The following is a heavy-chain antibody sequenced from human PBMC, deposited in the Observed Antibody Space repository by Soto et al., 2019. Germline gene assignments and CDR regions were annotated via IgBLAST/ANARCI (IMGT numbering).Heavy chain of an antibody. D-gene: IGHD2-2*01. CDR3: TTWRREKSCPSVSCYADGAY. CDR2: IKSWTDGGRC. CDR1: GFTFNSAW. Sequence: EVPLVESGGALVKPGESLTLSCAASGFTFNSAWMTWVRQAPGKGLEWVGRIKSWTDGGRCDTAAPVKGRFTISRDDSKNTFYLQMNSMTSADTAVYYCTTWRREKSCPSVSCYADGAYWGQGTLVTVSS. J-gene: IGHJ1*01. V-gene: IGHV3-15*02.